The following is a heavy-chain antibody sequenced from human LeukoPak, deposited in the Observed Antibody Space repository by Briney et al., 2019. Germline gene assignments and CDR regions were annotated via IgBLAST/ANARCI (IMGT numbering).Heavy chain of an antibody. V-gene: IGHV3-15*01. D-gene: IGHD6-19*01. CDR3: TTDEIAVAGFDY. CDR2: IKSKTDGGTT. J-gene: IGHJ4*02. CDR1: GFTFSSYA. Sequence: KTGGSLRLSCAASGFTFSSYAMSWVRQAPGKGLEWVGRIKSKTDGGTTDYAAPVKGRFTISRDDSKNTLYLQMNSLKTEDTAVYYCTTDEIAVAGFDYWGQGTLVTVSS.